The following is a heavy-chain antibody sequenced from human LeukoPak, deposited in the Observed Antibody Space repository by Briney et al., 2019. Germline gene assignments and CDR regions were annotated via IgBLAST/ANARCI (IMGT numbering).Heavy chain of an antibody. V-gene: IGHV3-48*01. J-gene: IGHJ3*02. CDR3: AREMRVHSSSWYGDDAFDI. D-gene: IGHD6-13*01. CDR2: ISSSSSTI. CDR1: GFTFSSYS. Sequence: PGGSLRLSCAASGFTFSSYSMNWVRQAPGKGLEWVSYISSSSSTIYYADSVKGRFTISRDNAKNTLYLQMNSLRAEDTAVYYCAREMRVHSSSWYGDDAFDIWGQGTVVTVSS.